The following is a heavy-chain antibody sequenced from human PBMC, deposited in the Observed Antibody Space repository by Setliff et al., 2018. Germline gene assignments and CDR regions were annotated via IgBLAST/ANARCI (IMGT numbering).Heavy chain of an antibody. Sequence: SETLSLTCTVSGGSISSSSYYWGWIRQPPGKGLEWIGSIYYSGSTYYNPSLKSRVTISVGTSKNQFSLKLSSVTAADTAVYYCARRSTYYNFWSGYWDYWGQGTLVTVSS. CDR2: IYYSGST. V-gene: IGHV4-39*07. D-gene: IGHD3-3*01. J-gene: IGHJ4*02. CDR1: GGSISSSSYY. CDR3: ARRSTYYNFWSGYWDY.